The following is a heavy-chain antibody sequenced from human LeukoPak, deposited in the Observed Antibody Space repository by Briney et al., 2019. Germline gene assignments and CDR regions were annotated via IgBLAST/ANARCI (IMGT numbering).Heavy chain of an antibody. V-gene: IGHV3-21*01. CDR2: ISSSSSYI. CDR1: GFTFSSYS. Sequence: PGGSLRLSCAVSGFTFSSYSMSWVRQAPGKGLEWVSSISSSSSYIYYADSVKGRFTISRDNAKNSLYLQMNSLRAEDTAVYYCARDTYDSSGADAFDIWGQGTMVTVSS. CDR3: ARDTYDSSGADAFDI. J-gene: IGHJ3*02. D-gene: IGHD3-22*01.